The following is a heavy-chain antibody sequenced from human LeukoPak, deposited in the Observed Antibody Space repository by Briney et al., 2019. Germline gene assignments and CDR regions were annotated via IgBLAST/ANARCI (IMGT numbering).Heavy chain of an antibody. Sequence: GGSLRLSCAASGFTFSNHGMNWVRQAPGKGLEWVSGIRTDGVTTYYADSVKGRFIISRDNSQNTVWPQMNSLSAEDAAVYYCVKDDGWVQYANWGQGTLVTVSS. CDR2: IRTDGVTT. V-gene: IGHV3-23*01. CDR3: VKDDGWVQYAN. J-gene: IGHJ4*02. D-gene: IGHD5-24*01. CDR1: GFTFSNHG.